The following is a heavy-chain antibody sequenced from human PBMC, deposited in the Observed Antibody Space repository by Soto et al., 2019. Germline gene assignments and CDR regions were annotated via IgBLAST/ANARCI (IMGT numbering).Heavy chain of an antibody. J-gene: IGHJ4*02. CDR1: GGCISSSSYY. CDR3: XSPGYCSGGSCLYYFDY. Sequence: SETLSLTCAVCGGCISSSSYYWGWIRQPPGKGLEWIGSIYYSGSTYYNPSLKSRVTISVDTSKNQFSLKLSSVTAADTAVYYCXSPGYCSGGSCLYYFDYWGQGTLVTVSS. V-gene: IGHV4-39*01. D-gene: IGHD2-15*01. CDR2: IYYSGST.